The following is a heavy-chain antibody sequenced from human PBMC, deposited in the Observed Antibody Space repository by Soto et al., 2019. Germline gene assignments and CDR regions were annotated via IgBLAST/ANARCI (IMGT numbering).Heavy chain of an antibody. CDR3: AKSLGSDYYDSSGYPHDAFDI. CDR1: GFTFSSYA. CDR2: ISGSGGST. V-gene: IGHV3-23*01. D-gene: IGHD3-22*01. Sequence: GGSLRLSCAASGFTFSSYAMSWVRQAPGKGLEWVSAISGSGGSTYYADSVKGRFTISRDNSKNTLYLQMNSLRAEDTAVYYCAKSLGSDYYDSSGYPHDAFDIWGQGTMVTVSS. J-gene: IGHJ3*02.